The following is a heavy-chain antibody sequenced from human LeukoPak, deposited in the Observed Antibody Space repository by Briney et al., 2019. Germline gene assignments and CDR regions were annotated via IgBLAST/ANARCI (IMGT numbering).Heavy chain of an antibody. CDR1: EFTFNSYA. CDR2: ISGSGSST. Sequence: GGSLRLSCAASEFTFNSYAMSWVRQAPGKGLEWFSSISGSGSSTFYADSVKGRFIISRDNSKNTLYLQMNSLRAEDTAVYYCAKHTAGTKALDYWGQGTLATVSS. D-gene: IGHD1-1*01. CDR3: AKHTAGTKALDY. V-gene: IGHV3-23*01. J-gene: IGHJ4*02.